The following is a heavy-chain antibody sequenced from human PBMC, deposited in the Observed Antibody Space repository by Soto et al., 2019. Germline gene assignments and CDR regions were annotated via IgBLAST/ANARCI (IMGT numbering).Heavy chain of an antibody. CDR3: ARDATPESAFDI. Sequence: GASVKVSCKASGYTFSGYYMHWVRQAPGQGLEWMGWINPNSGGTNYAQKFRGWVTMTRDTSISTAYMEVSRLRSDDTAVYYCARDATPESAFDIWGQGTMVPVSS. V-gene: IGHV1-2*04. J-gene: IGHJ3*02. CDR2: INPNSGGT. CDR1: GYTFSGYY.